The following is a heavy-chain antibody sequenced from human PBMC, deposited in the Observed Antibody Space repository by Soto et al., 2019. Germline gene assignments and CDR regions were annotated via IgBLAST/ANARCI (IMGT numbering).Heavy chain of an antibody. CDR3: ARGGVGATPDYYGMDV. D-gene: IGHD1-26*01. Sequence: SLKISCKGSGYSFTSYWISWVRQMPGKGLEWMGRIDPSDSYTNYSPSFQGHVTISADKSISTAYLQWSSLKASDTAMYYCARGGVGATPDYYGMDVWGQGTTVTVSS. V-gene: IGHV5-10-1*01. CDR2: IDPSDSYT. J-gene: IGHJ6*02. CDR1: GYSFTSYW.